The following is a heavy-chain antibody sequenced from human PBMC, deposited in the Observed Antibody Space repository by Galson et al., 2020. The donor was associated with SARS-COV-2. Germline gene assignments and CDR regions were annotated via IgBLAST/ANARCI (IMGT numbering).Heavy chain of an antibody. Sequence: ASVKVSCKASGYTFTSYYIHWVRQAPGQGLEWMGIINPSGGSTSYAQKFQDRVTMTRDTFTSTVYMEVSSLRSEDTAVYYCARARLRFLEWVPSSRVPYYGMDVWGQGTTVTVSS. J-gene: IGHJ6*02. D-gene: IGHD3-3*01. CDR3: ARARLRFLEWVPSSRVPYYGMDV. CDR2: INPSGGST. V-gene: IGHV1-46*01. CDR1: GYTFTSYY.